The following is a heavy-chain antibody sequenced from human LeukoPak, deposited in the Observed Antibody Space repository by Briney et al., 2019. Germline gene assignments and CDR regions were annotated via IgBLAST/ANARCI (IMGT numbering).Heavy chain of an antibody. CDR1: GFTLSSYA. D-gene: IGHD1-26*01. V-gene: IGHV3-23*01. Sequence: GGSLRLSCVASGFTLSSYAMSWVRQAPGKGLEWVSAISGSGVTTHYAGSVKGRFSISRDNSKNTLYLQMNSLRAEDTALYYCAKKVVVGATSPYSDFQDWGQGTLVTVSS. CDR2: ISGSGVTT. CDR3: AKKVVVGATSPYSDFQD. J-gene: IGHJ1*01.